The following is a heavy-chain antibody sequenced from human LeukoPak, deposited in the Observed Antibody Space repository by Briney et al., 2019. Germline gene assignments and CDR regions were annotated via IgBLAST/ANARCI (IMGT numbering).Heavy chain of an antibody. Sequence: SETLSLTCTVSGGSISSYYWSWIRQPAGKGLEWIGRIYTSGSTNYNPSLKSRVTMSVDTSKNQFPLRLTSVTAADTAVFYCARGDYYDGGGRNWFDPWSHGTLVTVSS. D-gene: IGHD3-16*01. J-gene: IGHJ5*02. CDR3: ARGDYYDGGGRNWFDP. CDR2: IYTSGST. V-gene: IGHV4-4*07. CDR1: GGSISSYY.